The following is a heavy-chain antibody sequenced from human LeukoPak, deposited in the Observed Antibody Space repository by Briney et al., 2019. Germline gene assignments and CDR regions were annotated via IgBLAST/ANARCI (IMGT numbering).Heavy chain of an antibody. J-gene: IGHJ4*02. Sequence: GESLRLSCETSQFTFRTYAMHWVRQAPGKGLEWVALIAYDGSSKYYADSVRGRFSISRDNSKNTLYLEMNSLRRDDTAVYFCARVHTERASLPPFDHWGQGSLVTVSS. CDR2: IAYDGSSK. D-gene: IGHD1-26*01. V-gene: IGHV3-30*04. CDR1: QFTFRTYA. CDR3: ARVHTERASLPPFDH.